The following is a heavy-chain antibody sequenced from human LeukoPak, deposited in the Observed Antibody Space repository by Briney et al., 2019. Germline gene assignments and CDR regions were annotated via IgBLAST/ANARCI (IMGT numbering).Heavy chain of an antibody. Sequence: SETLSLTCAVYGGSFSAYYWSWIRQSPGKGLEWIGEINHSGSTNYNPSLKSRVTISVDTSKNQFSLKLSSVTAADTAVYYCARHERRYNWNGDYFDYWGQGTLVTVSS. D-gene: IGHD1-1*01. V-gene: IGHV4-34*01. J-gene: IGHJ4*02. CDR1: GGSFSAYY. CDR3: ARHERRYNWNGDYFDY. CDR2: INHSGST.